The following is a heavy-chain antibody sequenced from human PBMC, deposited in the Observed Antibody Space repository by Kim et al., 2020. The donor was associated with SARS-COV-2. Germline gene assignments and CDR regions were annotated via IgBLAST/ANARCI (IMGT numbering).Heavy chain of an antibody. CDR3: AKVAGFYDSSGHPYDY. J-gene: IGHJ4*02. V-gene: IGHV3-30*02. Sequence: SVKGRLTGYRDNSKTTLYVQMNSLRPEDTAVYYCAKVAGFYDSSGHPYDYWGQGTLVTVSS. D-gene: IGHD3-22*01.